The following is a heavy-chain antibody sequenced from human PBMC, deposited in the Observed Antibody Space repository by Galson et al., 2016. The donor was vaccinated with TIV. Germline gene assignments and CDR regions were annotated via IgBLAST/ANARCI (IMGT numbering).Heavy chain of an antibody. V-gene: IGHV4-38-2*02. J-gene: IGHJ4*02. CDR3: ARWGLYDSSGYHPYLDS. CDR2: ISRSGTT. D-gene: IGHD3-22*01. Sequence: TLSLTCSVSDYSISNGYYWGWIRQPPGKGLEWIGSISRSGTTYYNPSLKSRGTISVDTSKNQFSLKLSSVTAADTAVYYCARWGLYDSSGYHPYLDSWGQGTRVTVSS. CDR1: DYSISNGYY.